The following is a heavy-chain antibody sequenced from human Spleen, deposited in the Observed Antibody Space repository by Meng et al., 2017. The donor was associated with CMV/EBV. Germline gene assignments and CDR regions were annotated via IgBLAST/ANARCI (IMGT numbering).Heavy chain of an antibody. CDR2: INEEGTEE. CDR1: GFTFTNAC. V-gene: IGHV3-7*01. CDR3: VREVGCG. J-gene: IGHJ4*02. Sequence: GVSLKISCAASGFTFTNACMSWVRQAPGKGLEWVANINEEGTEEFYVDSVKGRFTISRDNAKNSLYLQMNSLRVEDTAVYYCVREVGCGWVQGTLVTVSS.